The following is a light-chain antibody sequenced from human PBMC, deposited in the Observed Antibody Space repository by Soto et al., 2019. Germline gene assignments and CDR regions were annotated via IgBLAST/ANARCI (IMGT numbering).Light chain of an antibody. V-gene: IGKV3-20*01. CDR3: QHYGTSAL. CDR1: QSVSDSY. CDR2: AS. J-gene: IGKJ3*01. Sequence: EIVLTQSPGTLSLSPGERATLSCSASQSVSDSYLAWYQQKPGQAPRLLIYASSRATGIPDMFSGSGSGTDFTLTISRLEPEDFAVYYCQHYGTSALFGPWTKVAI.